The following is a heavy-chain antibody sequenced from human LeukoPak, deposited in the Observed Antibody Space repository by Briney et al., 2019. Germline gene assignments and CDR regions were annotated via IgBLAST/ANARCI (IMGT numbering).Heavy chain of an antibody. Sequence: GGSLRLSCAASGFTFSTYNMNWVRRAPGKGLEWVSYISSSGSTIYYADSVKGRFTISRDNSKNTLYLQMNSLRSEDTAMYYCARDPSDYTIRIDYWGQGTLVTVSS. D-gene: IGHD2-2*02. V-gene: IGHV3-48*01. J-gene: IGHJ4*02. CDR2: ISSSGSTI. CDR1: GFTFSTYN. CDR3: ARDPSDYTIRIDY.